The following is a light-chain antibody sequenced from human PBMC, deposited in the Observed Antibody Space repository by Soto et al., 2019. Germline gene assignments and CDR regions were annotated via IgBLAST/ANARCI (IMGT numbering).Light chain of an antibody. CDR1: QSVRTY. Sequence: EIVLTQSPATLSVSPGERATLSCRASQSVRTYLAWYQQKPGQAPRLLIYDASNRATGIPARFSGSGSATDFTLTISSLEPEDFAVYYCQQRDSWPLTFGGGTKLEIK. CDR2: DAS. V-gene: IGKV3-11*01. CDR3: QQRDSWPLT. J-gene: IGKJ4*01.